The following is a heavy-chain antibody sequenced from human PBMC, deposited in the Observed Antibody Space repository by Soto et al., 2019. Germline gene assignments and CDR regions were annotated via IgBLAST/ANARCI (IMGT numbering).Heavy chain of an antibody. CDR2: LSDSGGCT. J-gene: IGHJ4*02. Sequence: EVHLLEYGGGLVQPGGSLRLSCVVSGSTFSSDDMSWVRQAPGRGLEWVSGLSDSGGCTYYADSVKGRFTISRDNAKNTLYLQMKRLRVEDTALYYCAKDGGWSLAVAGLFDYWGPGTQVTVSS. CDR3: AKDGGWSLAVAGLFDY. CDR1: GSTFSSDD. V-gene: IGHV3-23*01. D-gene: IGHD6-19*01.